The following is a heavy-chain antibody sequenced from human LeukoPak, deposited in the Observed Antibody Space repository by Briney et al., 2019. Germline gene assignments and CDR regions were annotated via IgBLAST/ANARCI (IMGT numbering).Heavy chain of an antibody. J-gene: IGHJ4*02. CDR1: GSSISSGYY. V-gene: IGHV4-38-2*02. CDR2: IYHSGST. D-gene: IGHD1-26*01. CDR3: ARVMSGSPGFDY. Sequence: SETLSLTCTVSGSSISSGYYWGWIRQPPGKGLEWIGSIYHSGSTYYNPSLKSRVTISVDTSKNQFSLKLSSVTAADTAVYYCARVMSGSPGFDYWGQGTLVTVSS.